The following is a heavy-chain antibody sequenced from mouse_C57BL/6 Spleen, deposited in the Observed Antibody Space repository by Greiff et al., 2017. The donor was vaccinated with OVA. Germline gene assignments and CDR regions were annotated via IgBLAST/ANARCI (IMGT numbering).Heavy chain of an antibody. CDR3: AKEAAYGSSYVYYAMDY. V-gene: IGHV1-7*01. CDR1: GYTFTSYW. Sequence: VQLQQSGAELAKPGASVKLSCKASGYTFTSYWMHWVKQRPGQGLEWIGYINPSSGYTKYNQKFKDKATLTADKSSSTAYMQLSSLTYEDSAVYYCAKEAAYGSSYVYYAMDYWGQGTSVTVSS. CDR2: INPSSGYT. D-gene: IGHD1-1*01. J-gene: IGHJ4*01.